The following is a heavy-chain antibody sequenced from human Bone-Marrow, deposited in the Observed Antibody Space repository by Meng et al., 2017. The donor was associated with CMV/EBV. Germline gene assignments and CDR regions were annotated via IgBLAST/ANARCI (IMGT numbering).Heavy chain of an antibody. CDR1: EFTFSTCT. CDR3: ARAKPTYYDFWSGYYYYGMDV. CDR2: ISYNGTNK. J-gene: IGHJ6*02. Sequence: GESLKISCAASEFTFSTCTMYWVRQAPGKGLEWVALISYNGTNKYYADSVKGRFTISRDNAKNSLYLQMNSLRAEDTAVYYCARAKPTYYDFWSGYYYYGMDVWGQGTTVTVSS. V-gene: IGHV3-30-3*01. D-gene: IGHD3-3*01.